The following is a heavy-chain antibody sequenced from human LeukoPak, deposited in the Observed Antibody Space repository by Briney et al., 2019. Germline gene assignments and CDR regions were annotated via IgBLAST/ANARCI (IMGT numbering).Heavy chain of an antibody. CDR3: ARQSRDGSKNRGYYFDY. CDR1: GFLFTNYC. J-gene: IGHJ4*02. V-gene: IGHV5-51*01. Sequence: GESLKISCQVSGFLFTNYCIGWVRQMPGKGLEYMGLIYPADSYTTYSASFQGQLTISADRSISTVSLQWSSLKASDTAMYYCARQSRDGSKNRGYYFDYWGQGTLVTVSS. D-gene: IGHD3-10*01. CDR2: IYPADSYT.